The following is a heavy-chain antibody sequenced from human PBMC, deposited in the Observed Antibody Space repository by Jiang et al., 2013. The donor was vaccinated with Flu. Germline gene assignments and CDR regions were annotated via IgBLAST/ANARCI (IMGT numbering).Heavy chain of an antibody. J-gene: IGHJ6*02. Sequence: GAEVKKPRSSVKVSCKVSGGTFGTYTIHWVRQAPGQGLEWMGGIDPSFPAGNYAQKFQGRVTITADESTRTSYMELSSLRSDDTAVYYCARQFSAVYGMDIWGQGTTVTVSS. V-gene: IGHV1-69*01. CDR1: GGTFGTYT. CDR3: ARQFSAVYGMDI. D-gene: IGHD5-24*01. CDR2: IDPSFPAG.